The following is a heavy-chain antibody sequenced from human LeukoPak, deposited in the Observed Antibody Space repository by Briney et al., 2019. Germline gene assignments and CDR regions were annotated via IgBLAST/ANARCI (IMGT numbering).Heavy chain of an antibody. V-gene: IGHV1-2*02. CDR3: AREGLTGYWFFDF. CDR2: INPNSGGT. CDR1: GYTFTNYY. D-gene: IGHD7-27*01. Sequence: ASVKVSCKASGYTFTNYYFHWVRQAPGQGLEWMGWINPNSGGTNYAQKFQGRVTLTRDTSISTTYMELTRLRSDDTAVYYCAREGLTGYWFFDFWGRGTLVTVPS. J-gene: IGHJ2*01.